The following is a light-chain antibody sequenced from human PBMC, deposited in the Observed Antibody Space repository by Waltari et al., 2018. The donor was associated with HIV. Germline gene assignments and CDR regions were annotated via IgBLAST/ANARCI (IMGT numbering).Light chain of an antibody. CDR2: GAN. CDR1: PSNIVPIFD. V-gene: IGLV1-40*01. Sequence: QAALTQPPSVSGATGQRLAISCTWTPSNIVPIFDIHWYQFVAGPVPKLILFGANNRPTGFSDRFSGSRSDTSASLAITGLRADDEATYYCQSFDRTLSSYVFGTGTTVSVL. J-gene: IGLJ1*01. CDR3: QSFDRTLSSYV.